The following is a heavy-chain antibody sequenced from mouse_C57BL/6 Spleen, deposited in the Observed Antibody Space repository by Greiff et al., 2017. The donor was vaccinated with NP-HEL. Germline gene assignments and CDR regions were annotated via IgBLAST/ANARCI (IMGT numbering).Heavy chain of an antibody. CDR3: ARQLRAHYDAMDY. Sequence: QVQLQQPGAELVRPGASVKLSCKASGYTFTSYWMHWVKQRPGQGLEWIGVIDPSDSYTNYNQKFKGKATLTVDTSSSTAYMQLSSLTSEDAAVYYCARQLRAHYDAMDYWGQGTSVTVSA. J-gene: IGHJ4*01. CDR1: GYTFTSYW. D-gene: IGHD3-2*02. V-gene: IGHV1-59*01. CDR2: IDPSDSYT.